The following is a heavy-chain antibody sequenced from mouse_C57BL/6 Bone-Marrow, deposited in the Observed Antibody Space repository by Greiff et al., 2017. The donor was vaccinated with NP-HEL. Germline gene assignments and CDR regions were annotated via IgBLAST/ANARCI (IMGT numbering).Heavy chain of an antibody. V-gene: IGHV1-50*01. CDR3: ARDDYGDY. J-gene: IGHJ2*01. Sequence: QVQLQQPGAELVKPGASVKLSCKASGYTFTSYWMQWVKQRPGQGLEWIGEIDPSDSYTNYNQKFKGKATLTVDTSSSTAYMQRSSLTSEDSAVYYCARDDYGDYWGQGTTLTVSS. CDR1: GYTFTSYW. D-gene: IGHD2-4*01. CDR2: IDPSDSYT.